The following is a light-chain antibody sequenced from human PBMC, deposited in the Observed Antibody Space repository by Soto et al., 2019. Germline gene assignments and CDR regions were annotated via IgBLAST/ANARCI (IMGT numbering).Light chain of an antibody. V-gene: IGKV1-39*01. CDR2: AAS. Sequence: DIQMTQSPPSLSAYVGDRLTINCRASQSISTYLHLYQQKPGKAPELPIYAASSLQSVVPSRFSGSGSGTDFTLTISSLLPEDFATYYCQQTYRTPLTFGGGTKVDIK. J-gene: IGKJ4*01. CDR3: QQTYRTPLT. CDR1: QSISTY.